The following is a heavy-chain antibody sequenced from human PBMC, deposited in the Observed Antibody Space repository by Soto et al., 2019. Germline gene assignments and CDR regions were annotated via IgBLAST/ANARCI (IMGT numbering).Heavy chain of an antibody. Sequence: PGGSLRLSCAASGFTFSSYEMNWVRQAPGKGLEWVSYISSSGSTIYYADSVKGRFTISRDNAKNSLYLQMNSLRAEDTAVYYCGGAPGSSGGLFFYRGRGTWVPFSS. CDR2: ISSSGSTI. J-gene: IGHJ4*02. CDR1: GFTFSSYE. D-gene: IGHD6-19*01. V-gene: IGHV3-48*03. CDR3: GGAPGSSGGLFFY.